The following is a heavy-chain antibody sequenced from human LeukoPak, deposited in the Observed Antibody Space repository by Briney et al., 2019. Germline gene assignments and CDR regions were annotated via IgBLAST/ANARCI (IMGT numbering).Heavy chain of an antibody. CDR2: IKSKTYGGTT. J-gene: IGHJ6*02. CDR3: TFTVVVGMDV. Sequence: GGSLRLSCAASGFTFSNAWMSGVRQAPGKGLEWVGRIKSKTYGGTTDYAAPVKGRFTISRDDSKNTLYLQMNSLKTEDTAVYYCTFTVVVGMDVWGQGTPVTVSS. CDR1: GFTFSNAW. D-gene: IGHD2-21*01. V-gene: IGHV3-15*01.